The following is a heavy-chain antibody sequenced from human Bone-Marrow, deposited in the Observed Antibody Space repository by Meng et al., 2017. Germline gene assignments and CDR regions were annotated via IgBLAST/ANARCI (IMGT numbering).Heavy chain of an antibody. CDR1: GESVSSNSAA. J-gene: IGHJ5*02. CDR3: ARDLSGRFHQ. Sequence: HVQLKKSGPGLVKPSQTLSSTRDISGESVSSNSAAWNWIRQSPSGGLEWLGRTYYRSKWYNDYAVSVRSRITINPDTSKNQFSLQLNSVTPEDTAVYYCARDLSGRFHQWGQGTLVTVSS. D-gene: IGHD1-26*01. CDR2: TYYRSKWYN. V-gene: IGHV6-1*01.